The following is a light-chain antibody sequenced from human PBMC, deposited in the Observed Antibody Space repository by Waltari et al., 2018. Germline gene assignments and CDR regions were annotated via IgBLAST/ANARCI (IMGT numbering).Light chain of an antibody. J-gene: IGLJ3*02. V-gene: IGLV4-69*01. Sequence: HLVLTQSPSASASLGASVKLTCTLSSGHSSYAIAWHQQQPEKGPRYLMKLNSDGSHNKGDGIPDRFSGSSSGAERYLTISSLQSEDEADYYCQTWDTGIRVFGGGTKLTVL. CDR1: SGHSSYA. CDR2: LNSDGSH. CDR3: QTWDTGIRV.